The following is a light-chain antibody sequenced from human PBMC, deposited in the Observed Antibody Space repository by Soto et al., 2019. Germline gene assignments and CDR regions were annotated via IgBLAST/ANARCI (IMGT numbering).Light chain of an antibody. CDR3: SSDAGNYNYV. J-gene: IGLJ1*01. V-gene: IGLV2-8*01. Sequence: QSALTQPASVSGSPGQSITISCSGTSSDIGSYNHVAWYQQFPGKSPKLMIYEVTKRPAGVPDRFSGSKSGNTASLTVSGLQAEDEADYYCSSDAGNYNYVFGTGTKVTVL. CDR2: EVT. CDR1: SSDIGSYNH.